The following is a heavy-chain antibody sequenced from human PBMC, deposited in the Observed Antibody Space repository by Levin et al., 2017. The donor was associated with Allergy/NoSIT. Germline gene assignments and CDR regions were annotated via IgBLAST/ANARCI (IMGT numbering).Heavy chain of an antibody. CDR1: GYTFTSYG. CDR3: ARDSRSDPWQF. Sequence: AASVKVSCKASGYTFTSYGITWVRQAPGQGLEWMGWISGSSGKTTYARKFQGRVTMTTDTSTRTASMELRSLTSDDTAAYYCARDSRSDPWQFWGQGTMVTVSS. J-gene: IGHJ3*01. CDR2: ISGSSGKT. V-gene: IGHV1-18*01. D-gene: IGHD5-12*01.